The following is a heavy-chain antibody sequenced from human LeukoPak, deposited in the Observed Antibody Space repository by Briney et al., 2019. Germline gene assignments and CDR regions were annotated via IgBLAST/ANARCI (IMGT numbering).Heavy chain of an antibody. D-gene: IGHD2-15*01. J-gene: IGHJ4*02. CDR2: IYYSGST. CDR1: GGSISSYY. CDR3: ARSTCSGGSCSIDY. Sequence: SETLSLTCTVSGGSISSYYWSWIRQPPGKGLEWIGYIYYSGSTNYNPSLKSRVAISVDTSKNQFSLKLSSVTAAATAVYYCARSTCSGGSCSIDYWGQGTLVTVSS. V-gene: IGHV4-59*01.